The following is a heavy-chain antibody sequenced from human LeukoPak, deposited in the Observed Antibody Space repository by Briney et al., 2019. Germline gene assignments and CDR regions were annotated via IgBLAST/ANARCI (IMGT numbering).Heavy chain of an antibody. CDR1: GFTVNSNY. Sequence: GGSLRLSCAASGFTVNSNYMSWVRQAPGKGLEWVSVIYSGGSTYYADSVKGRFTISRDNSKNTLYLQMNSLRAEDTAVYYCARGIGYNYVDFDYWGQGTLVTVSS. V-gene: IGHV3-53*01. CDR3: ARGIGYNYVDFDY. J-gene: IGHJ4*02. CDR2: IYSGGST. D-gene: IGHD5-24*01.